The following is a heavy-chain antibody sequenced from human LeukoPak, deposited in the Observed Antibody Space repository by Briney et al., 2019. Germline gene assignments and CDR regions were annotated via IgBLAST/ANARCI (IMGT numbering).Heavy chain of an antibody. CDR3: ARENYGSGSYWFDS. Sequence: EASVKVSCKASGYTFTSYGISWVRQAPGQGLEWMGWISAYNGNTNYAQKLQGRVTMTTDTSTSTAYMELRSLRSDDTAVYYCARENYGSGSYWFDSWGQGTLVTVSS. V-gene: IGHV1-18*01. CDR2: ISAYNGNT. D-gene: IGHD3-10*01. J-gene: IGHJ5*01. CDR1: GYTFTSYG.